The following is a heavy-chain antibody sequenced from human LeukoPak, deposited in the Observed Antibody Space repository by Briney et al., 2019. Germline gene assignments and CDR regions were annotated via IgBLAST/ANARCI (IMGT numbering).Heavy chain of an antibody. J-gene: IGHJ4*02. CDR2: ISGSGVTT. Sequence: PGGSLTLSCTASGFNFSSYGMSWVRQAPGKGLEWVSSISGSGVTTFYADSVKGRFTISRDNSNNTLHLQMNILRSEDRVLYYCTTDPPLTWKGVGYWGRGTVVTHSS. CDR3: TTDPPLTWKGVGY. CDR1: GFNFSSYG. V-gene: IGHV3-23*01. D-gene: IGHD1-1*01.